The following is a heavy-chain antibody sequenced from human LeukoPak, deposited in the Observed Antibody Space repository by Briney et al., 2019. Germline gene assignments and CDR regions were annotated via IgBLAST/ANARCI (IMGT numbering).Heavy chain of an antibody. CDR3: ARDRDSSGWFDY. V-gene: IGHV4-59*01. CDR2: IYYSGSA. Sequence: SETLSLTCTVSGGSISGFYWGWIRQPPGKGLEWIGFIYYSGSANYNLSLKSRVTMSVDTSKNQFSLKLSSVTAADTAFYYCARDRDSSGWFDYWGQGTLVTVSS. D-gene: IGHD6-19*01. CDR1: GGSISGFY. J-gene: IGHJ4*02.